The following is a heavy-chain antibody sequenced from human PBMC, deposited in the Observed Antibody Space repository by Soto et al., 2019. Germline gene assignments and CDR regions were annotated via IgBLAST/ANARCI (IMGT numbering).Heavy chain of an antibody. J-gene: IGHJ5*02. V-gene: IGHV1-8*01. D-gene: IGHD2-2*01. Sequence: ASVKVSCKASGGTFSSYDINWVRQATGQGLEWMGWMNPNSGNTGYAQKFQGRVTMTRNTSISTAYMELSSLRSEDTAVYYCASALPIYQPHNWFDPWGQGTLVTVSS. CDR1: GGTFSSYD. CDR3: ASALPIYQPHNWFDP. CDR2: MNPNSGNT.